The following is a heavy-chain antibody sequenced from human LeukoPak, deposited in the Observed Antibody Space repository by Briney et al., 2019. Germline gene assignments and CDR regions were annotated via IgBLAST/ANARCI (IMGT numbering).Heavy chain of an antibody. Sequence: GGSLRLSCADSGFTFGTYRMSWVRQAPGKGLDWVANVKQDGSERYYVDSVEGRFTISRDNAKNSLYLDMHSLRAEDTAVYYCVRETNPTYYYDTSGYYPFDNWGQGTLLTVSS. V-gene: IGHV3-7*01. CDR3: VRETNPTYYYDTSGYYPFDN. CDR1: GFTFGTYR. CDR2: VKQDGSER. D-gene: IGHD3-22*01. J-gene: IGHJ4*02.